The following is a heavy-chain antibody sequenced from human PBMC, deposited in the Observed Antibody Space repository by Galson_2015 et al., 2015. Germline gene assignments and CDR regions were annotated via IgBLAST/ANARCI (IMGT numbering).Heavy chain of an antibody. J-gene: IGHJ4*02. CDR3: AKSVINIAVAGIFDY. V-gene: IGHV3-9*01. CDR2: ISWNSGSI. CDR1: GFTFDDYA. Sequence: SLRLSCAASGFTFDDYAMHWVRQAPGKGLEWVSGISWNSGSIGYADSVKGRFTISRDNAKNSLYLQMNSLRAEDTALYYCAKSVINIAVAGIFDYWGQGTLVTVSS. D-gene: IGHD6-19*01.